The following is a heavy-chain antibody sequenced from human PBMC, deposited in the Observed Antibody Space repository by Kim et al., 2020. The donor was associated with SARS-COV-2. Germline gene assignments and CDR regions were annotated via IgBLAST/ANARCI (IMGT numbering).Heavy chain of an antibody. CDR3: ARTNYYGSGRYDS. J-gene: IGHJ5*02. Sequence: SPSFQGQVTISADKTTTTAYLQWSSLKASDTAMYYCARTNYYGSGRYDSWGQGTLVTVSS. V-gene: IGHV5-51*01. D-gene: IGHD3-10*01.